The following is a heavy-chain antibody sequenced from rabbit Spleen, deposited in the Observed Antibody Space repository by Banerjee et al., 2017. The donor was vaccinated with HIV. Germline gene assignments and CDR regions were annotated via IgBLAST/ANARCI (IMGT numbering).Heavy chain of an antibody. D-gene: IGHD1-1*01. CDR1: GFSFSSGYD. CDR3: ARNYVNAFDP. CDR2: IDTSDGDT. V-gene: IGHV1S45*01. Sequence: QEQLVESGGGLVQPEGSLTLTCTASGFSFSSGYDMCWVRQAPGKGLEWIACIDTSDGDTDYANWPKGRFTISKTSSTTVTLQMTSLTAADTATYFCARNYVNAFDPWGQGTLVTVS. J-gene: IGHJ2*01.